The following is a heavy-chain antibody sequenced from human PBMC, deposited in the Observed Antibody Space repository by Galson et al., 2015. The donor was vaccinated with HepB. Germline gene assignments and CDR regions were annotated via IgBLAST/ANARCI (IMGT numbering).Heavy chain of an antibody. D-gene: IGHD2-2*01. J-gene: IGHJ4*02. CDR2: ISSSGSTI. Sequence: SLRLSCAASGFTFSSYEMNWVRQAPGKGLEWVSYISSSGSTIYYADSVKGRFTISRDNAKNSLYLQMNSLRAEDTAVYYCARDSACCSSTSCYQDYWGQGTLVTVSS. CDR3: ARDSACCSSTSCYQDY. CDR1: GFTFSSYE. V-gene: IGHV3-48*03.